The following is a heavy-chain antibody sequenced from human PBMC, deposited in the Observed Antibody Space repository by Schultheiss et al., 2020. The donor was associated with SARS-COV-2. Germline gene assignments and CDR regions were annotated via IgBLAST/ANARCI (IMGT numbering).Heavy chain of an antibody. J-gene: IGHJ4*02. Sequence: GGSLRLSCAASGFTFSTFGMHWVRQPPGKGLEWVGFIRRKAYGGTTEYAASVKGRFTISRDDSKRVAYLQMNSLKTEDTAVYYCTRAIDILTGYYNGLGYWGQGTLVTVSS. V-gene: IGHV3-49*04. D-gene: IGHD3-9*01. CDR1: GFTFSTFG. CDR3: TRAIDILTGYYNGLGY. CDR2: IRRKAYGGTT.